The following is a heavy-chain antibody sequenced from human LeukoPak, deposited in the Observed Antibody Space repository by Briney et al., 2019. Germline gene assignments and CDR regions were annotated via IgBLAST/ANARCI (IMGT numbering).Heavy chain of an antibody. J-gene: IGHJ4*02. Sequence: GGSLTLSCAASGFTFSSYAMSWVRQAPGKGLEWVSSISGSGYSTYYTKSVKGRFSISRDNSKNTLYLEVNSLRADDTTVYYCAKDYIGYDEDFDYWGQGTLVTVSS. V-gene: IGHV3-23*01. D-gene: IGHD2-2*01. CDR3: AKDYIGYDEDFDY. CDR2: ISGSGYST. CDR1: GFTFSSYA.